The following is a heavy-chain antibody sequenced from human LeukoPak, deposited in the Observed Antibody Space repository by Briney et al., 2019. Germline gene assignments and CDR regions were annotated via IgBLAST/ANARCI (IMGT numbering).Heavy chain of an antibody. CDR3: ARGAPKEIQLWLRLRGVAFDI. CDR1: GGSFSGYY. V-gene: IGHV4-34*01. J-gene: IGHJ3*02. D-gene: IGHD5-18*01. Sequence: PSETLSLTCAVYGGSFSGYYWSWIRQPPGKGLEWIGEISHSGSTNYNPSLKSRVTISVDTSKNQFSLKLNSGTAADTAVYYCARGAPKEIQLWLRLRGVAFDIWGEGTMVTVSS. CDR2: ISHSGST.